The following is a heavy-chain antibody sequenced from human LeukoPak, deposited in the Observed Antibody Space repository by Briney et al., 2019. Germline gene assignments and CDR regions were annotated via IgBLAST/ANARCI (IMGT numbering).Heavy chain of an antibody. CDR2: IYYSGST. CDR1: GDSISSSRSY. D-gene: IGHD3-10*01. Sequence: SETLSLTCTVSGDSISSSRSYWGWIRQPPGKGLEWIGSIYYSGSTYYNTSLKSRVTISVDTSKNQFPLKLSSVTAADTAVYYCARRKYYYGSGSSYYFDYWGQGTLVTVSS. V-gene: IGHV4-39*01. J-gene: IGHJ4*02. CDR3: ARRKYYYGSGSSYYFDY.